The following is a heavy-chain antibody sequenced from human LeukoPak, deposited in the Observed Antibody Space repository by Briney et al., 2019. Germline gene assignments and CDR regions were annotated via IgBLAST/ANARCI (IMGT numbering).Heavy chain of an antibody. V-gene: IGHV4-39*01. J-gene: IGHJ4*02. CDR3: ARGFYFGSGTYFHHFDY. CDR1: GASISSSTFY. Sequence: SETLSLTCSVSGASISSSTFYWGWIRQPPGKGLEWIGSIFNSGNAYYNSSLRSRVTISADTSENQFSLKLNSVTAADTAVYYCARGFYFGSGTYFHHFDYWGQGALVTVSP. CDR2: IFNSGNA. D-gene: IGHD3-10*01.